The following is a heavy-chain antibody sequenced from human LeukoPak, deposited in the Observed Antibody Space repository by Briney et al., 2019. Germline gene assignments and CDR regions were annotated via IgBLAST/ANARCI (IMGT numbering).Heavy chain of an antibody. D-gene: IGHD3-22*01. CDR3: ARRRRPFNYDSSGHYGFDY. Sequence: GESLKISCKGSGHSFTSYWIGWVRQMPGKGLEWMGIIYPGDSDTRYSPSFQGQVTISADKSISTAYLQWSSLKASDTAMYYCARRRRPFNYDSSGHYGFDYWGQGTLVTVSS. CDR2: IYPGDSDT. CDR1: GHSFTSYW. V-gene: IGHV5-51*01. J-gene: IGHJ4*02.